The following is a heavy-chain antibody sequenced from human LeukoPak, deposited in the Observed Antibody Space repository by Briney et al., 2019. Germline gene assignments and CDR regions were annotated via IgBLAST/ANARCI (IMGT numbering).Heavy chain of an antibody. D-gene: IGHD3-3*01. J-gene: IGHJ4*02. CDR2: IKSKTDGGAT. CDR3: TTRASYYDFWKTAY. CDR1: GFTFNNAW. V-gene: IGHV3-15*01. Sequence: GGSLRLSCAASGFTFNNAWMRWVPQAPGKGLEWVGRIKSKTDGGATDYAAPVKGRFTISRDDSKNRLYLQMNSMKTEDTAVYFCTTRASYYDFWKTAYCGQGTLVTVSS.